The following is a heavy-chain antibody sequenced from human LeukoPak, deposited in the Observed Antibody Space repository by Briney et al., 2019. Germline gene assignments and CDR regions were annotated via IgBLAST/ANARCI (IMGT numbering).Heavy chain of an antibody. J-gene: IGHJ6*02. D-gene: IGHD3-10*01. Sequence: GGSLRLSCAASGFTISDYYMSWIRQAPGKGLEWVSYISSSGSTIYYADSVKGRFTISRDNAKNSLYLQMNSLRAEDTAVYYCARAFYGSGSYYYYGMDVWGQGTTVTVSS. CDR1: GFTISDYY. CDR2: ISSSGSTI. V-gene: IGHV3-11*01. CDR3: ARAFYGSGSYYYYGMDV.